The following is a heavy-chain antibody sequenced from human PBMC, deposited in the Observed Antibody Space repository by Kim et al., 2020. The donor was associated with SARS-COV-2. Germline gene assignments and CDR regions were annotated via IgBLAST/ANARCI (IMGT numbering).Heavy chain of an antibody. J-gene: IGHJ4*02. CDR1: GYTFTGYY. CDR3: ARPSTRASWYLDY. D-gene: IGHD6-13*01. CDR2: INPNSGGT. V-gene: IGHV1-2*02. Sequence: ASVKVSCKASGYTFTGYYMHWVRQAPGQGLEWMGWINPNSGGTNYAQKFQGRVTMTRDTSISTAYMELSRLRSDDTAVYYCARPSTRASWYLDYWGQGTLVTVSS.